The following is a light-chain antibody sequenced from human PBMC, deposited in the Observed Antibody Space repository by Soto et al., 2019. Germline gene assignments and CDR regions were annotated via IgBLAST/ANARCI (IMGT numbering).Light chain of an antibody. V-gene: IGLV1-40*01. J-gene: IGLJ2*01. CDR2: ANT. CDR1: SSYIGAGYD. CDR3: QSYDDSLGGHVI. Sequence: QSVLTQPPSVSGAPGQRVTISCTGSSSYIGAGYDVHWYQQLPGTAPKLLIYANTNRPSGVPDRFSGSKSXXXASLAITGLQAEDEADYYCQSYDDSLGGHVIFGGGTKLTVL.